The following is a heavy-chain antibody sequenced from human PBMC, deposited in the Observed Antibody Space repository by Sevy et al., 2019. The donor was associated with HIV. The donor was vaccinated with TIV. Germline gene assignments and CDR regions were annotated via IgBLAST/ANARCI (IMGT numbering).Heavy chain of an antibody. J-gene: IGHJ4*02. D-gene: IGHD6-19*01. CDR2: INHSGST. V-gene: IGHV4-34*01. Sequence: SETLSLTCAVYGGSFSGYYWNWIHQPPGKGLEWIGEINHSGSTNYNPSLESRVTISVDTSRNQFSLRLSSVTAADTAVYYCARYRVAGNFDYWGQGTLVTVSS. CDR3: ARYRVAGNFDY. CDR1: GGSFSGYY.